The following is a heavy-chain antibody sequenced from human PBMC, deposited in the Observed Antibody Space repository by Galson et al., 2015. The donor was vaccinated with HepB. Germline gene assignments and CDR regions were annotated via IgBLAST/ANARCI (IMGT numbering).Heavy chain of an antibody. V-gene: IGHV3-23*01. D-gene: IGHD3-16*02. Sequence: SLRLSSAASGFTFRSYAMSWVRQAPGKGLEWVSAIGGNGVTTYYADSVKGRFTISRDNSKNTLYVQMNSLRAEDTAVYYCAKVIGGLRLGELSFFDYWGQGTLVTVSS. CDR3: AKVIGGLRLGELSFFDY. CDR1: GFTFRSYA. CDR2: IGGNGVTT. J-gene: IGHJ4*02.